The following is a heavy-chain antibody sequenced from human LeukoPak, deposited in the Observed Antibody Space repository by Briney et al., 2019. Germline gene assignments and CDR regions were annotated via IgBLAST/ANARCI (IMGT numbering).Heavy chain of an antibody. Sequence: GGSLRLSCAASGFTFSSYTMNWVRQAPGKGLEWVSSISSSSSYIYYAESVKGRFTMSRDNAKNSLYLQMNSLRAEDTAVYYCARATTYDILTGYFDYWGQGTLVTVSS. J-gene: IGHJ4*02. V-gene: IGHV3-21*01. D-gene: IGHD3-9*01. CDR2: ISSSSSYI. CDR1: GFTFSSYT. CDR3: ARATTYDILTGYFDY.